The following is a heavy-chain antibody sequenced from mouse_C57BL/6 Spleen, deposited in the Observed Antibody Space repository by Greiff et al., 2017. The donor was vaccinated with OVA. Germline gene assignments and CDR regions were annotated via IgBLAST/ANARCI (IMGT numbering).Heavy chain of an antibody. CDR2: IYPGSGST. V-gene: IGHV1-55*01. CDR1: GYTFTSYW. CDR3: SRGGDARFDY. J-gene: IGHJ2*01. Sequence: QVQLQQPGAELVKPGASVKLSCKASGYTFTSYWITWVKQRPGQGLEWIGDIYPGSGSTNYNEKFKSKATLTVDTSSSTAYMQLSLLTSEDSAVYYCSRGGDARFDYWGQGTTLTVSS. D-gene: IGHD3-3*01.